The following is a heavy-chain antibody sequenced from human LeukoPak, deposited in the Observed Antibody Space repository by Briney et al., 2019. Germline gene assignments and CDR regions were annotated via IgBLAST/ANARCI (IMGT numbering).Heavy chain of an antibody. V-gene: IGHV1-18*01. Sequence: ASVKVSCKASGYTFTSYGISWVRQAPGQGLEWMGWISAYNGNTNYAQKLQGRVTMTTDTSTSTAYMELRSLRSDGTAVYYCARKSGSSGYYYSNWSDPWGQGTLVTVSS. J-gene: IGHJ5*02. CDR2: ISAYNGNT. CDR1: GYTFTSYG. D-gene: IGHD3-22*01. CDR3: ARKSGSSGYYYSNWSDP.